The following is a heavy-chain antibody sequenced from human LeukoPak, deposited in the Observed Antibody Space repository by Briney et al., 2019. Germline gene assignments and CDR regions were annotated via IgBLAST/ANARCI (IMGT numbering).Heavy chain of an antibody. V-gene: IGHV3-30*18. CDR1: GFTFSSYG. J-gene: IGHJ4*02. CDR2: ISYDGSNK. D-gene: IGHD5/OR15-5a*01. Sequence: GGSLRLSCAASGFTFSSYGMHWVRQAPGKGLEWVAVISYDGSNKYYADSVKGRFTISRDNSKNTLYLQMNSLRAEDTAVYYCANLYEIFDYWGQGTLVTVSS. CDR3: ANLYEIFDY.